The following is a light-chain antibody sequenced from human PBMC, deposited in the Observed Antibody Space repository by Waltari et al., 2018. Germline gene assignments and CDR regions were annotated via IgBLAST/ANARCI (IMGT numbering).Light chain of an antibody. Sequence: SYELTQPPSVSVSPGKPALITCSGTKLGDKYTSWYQQKAGQSPLLVSSHDRKRPPGIPEGFAGSSSGNTATLIISDTQAVDEADYYCQTWDTNTAVTFGGGTTLTVL. CDR2: HDR. V-gene: IGLV3-1*01. CDR1: KLGDKY. CDR3: QTWDTNTAVT. J-gene: IGLJ2*01.